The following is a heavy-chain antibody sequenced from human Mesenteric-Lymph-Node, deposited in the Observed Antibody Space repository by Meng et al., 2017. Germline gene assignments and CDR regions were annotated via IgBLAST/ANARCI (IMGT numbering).Heavy chain of an antibody. Sequence: QRQLQESESRLVKPAQTLSRPGAVYGGYNNSGGYSETWIRQPPGKWLELIGHIYYSGSTFYNPSLKRRVIISIDTSKNQFSLNLRSVTAADTAVYYCARVSSGWDYFDYWGQGTLVTVSS. CDR1: GGYNNSGGYS. D-gene: IGHD6-19*01. CDR3: ARVSSGWDYFDY. V-gene: IGHV4-30-2*05. J-gene: IGHJ4*02. CDR2: IYYSGST.